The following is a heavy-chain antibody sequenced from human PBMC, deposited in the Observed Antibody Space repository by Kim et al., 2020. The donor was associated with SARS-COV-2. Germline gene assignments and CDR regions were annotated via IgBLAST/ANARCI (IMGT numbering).Heavy chain of an antibody. Sequence: GGSLRLSCAASGFTFSSYAMHWVRQAPGKGLEWVAVISCDGSNKYYADSVKGRFTISRDNSKNTLYLQMNSLRAEDTAVYYCARDLVVVTAIHYYYYGMDVSGPKTPVSVS. V-gene: IGHV3-30*04. J-gene: IGHJ6*02. D-gene: IGHD2-21*02. CDR1: GFTFSSYA. CDR3: ARDLVVVTAIHYYYYGMDV. CDR2: ISCDGSNK.